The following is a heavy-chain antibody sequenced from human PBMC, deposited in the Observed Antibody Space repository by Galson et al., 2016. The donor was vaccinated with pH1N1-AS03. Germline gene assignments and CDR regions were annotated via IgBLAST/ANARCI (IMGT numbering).Heavy chain of an antibody. V-gene: IGHV1-69*13. J-gene: IGHJ4*02. D-gene: IGHD3-22*01. CDR1: GGTFSNFA. CDR3: ARDRYYDGSGRKFFESEY. Sequence: SVKVSCKASGGTFSNFAISWMRQAPGQGLEWVGGIHPIFGTVTYAQKFQGRLTVTADDSTSAAYMELSSLTSEDTAIYYCARDRYYDGSGRKFFESEYWGQGTLVIVSS. CDR2: IHPIFGTV.